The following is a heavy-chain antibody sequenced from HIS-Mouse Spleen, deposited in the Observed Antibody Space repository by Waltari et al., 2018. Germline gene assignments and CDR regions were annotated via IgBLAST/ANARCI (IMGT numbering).Heavy chain of an antibody. Sequence: QVQLVQSGAEVKKPGASVKVSCKASGYTFTGYYMHWVRQAPGQGLEWMGWITPNSGGTNYAQKLQGRVTMTRDTSISTAYMELSRLRSDDTAVYYCARASDIVVVVAATGWFDPWGQGTLVTVSS. CDR1: GYTFTGYY. CDR2: ITPNSGGT. CDR3: ARASDIVVVVAATGWFDP. V-gene: IGHV1-2*02. D-gene: IGHD2-15*01. J-gene: IGHJ5*02.